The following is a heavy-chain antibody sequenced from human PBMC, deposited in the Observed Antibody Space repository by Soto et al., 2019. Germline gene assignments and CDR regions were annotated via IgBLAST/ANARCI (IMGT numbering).Heavy chain of an antibody. CDR3: ASDADYVVYYYYGMDV. CDR1: GGSISRSSYY. Sequence: QLQLQESGPGLVKPSETLSLTCTVAGGSISRSSYYWGWISQPPGTGLEWIGSIYYSGSTYYNPSLKSRVTISVDTSTNQFSLKLSSVTAAAKAVYYSASDADYVVYYYYGMDVWGQGTTVTVSS. V-gene: IGHV4-39*01. J-gene: IGHJ6*02. D-gene: IGHD4-17*01. CDR2: IYYSGST.